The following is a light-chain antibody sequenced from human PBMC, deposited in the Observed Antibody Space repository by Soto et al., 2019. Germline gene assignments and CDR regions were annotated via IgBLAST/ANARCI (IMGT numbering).Light chain of an antibody. CDR3: QQYGSSPLT. CDR1: QSVSSSY. V-gene: IGKV3-20*01. J-gene: IGKJ4*01. Sequence: EIVLTQSPGTLSVSPGERATLSCRASQSVSSSYLAWYQQKPGQAPRLLMYGASSRATGIPDRFSGSGSGTDFTLTISRLEPEDFAVYYCQQYGSSPLTFGGGTKVEIK. CDR2: GAS.